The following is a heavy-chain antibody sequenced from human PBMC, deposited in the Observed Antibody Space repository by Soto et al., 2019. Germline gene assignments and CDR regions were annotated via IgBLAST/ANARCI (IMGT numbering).Heavy chain of an antibody. D-gene: IGHD5-12*01. CDR2: IIPIFGTA. Sequence: SVKVSGKASGSTFSSYAISLLRQAPGQGLEWMGGIIPIFGTANYAQKFQGRVTITADESTSTAYMELSSLRSEDTAVYYCARDGYSGYDWTFDYWGQGTLVTVSS. J-gene: IGHJ4*02. CDR3: ARDGYSGYDWTFDY. V-gene: IGHV1-69*13. CDR1: GSTFSSYA.